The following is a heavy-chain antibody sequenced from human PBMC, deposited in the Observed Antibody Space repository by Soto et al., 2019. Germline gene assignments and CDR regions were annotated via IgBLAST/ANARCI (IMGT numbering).Heavy chain of an antibody. V-gene: IGHV4-39*01. CDR1: GGSISSSSYY. CDR3: ARKRNYERVVGWFDP. D-gene: IGHD1-7*01. CDR2: IYYSGST. J-gene: IGHJ5*02. Sequence: QLQLQESGPGLVKPSETLSLTCTVSGGSISSSSYYWGWIRQPPGKGLEWIGSIYYSGSTYYNPSLKRRVTISVDTSKNQFSLKLSSVTAADTAVYYCARKRNYERVVGWFDPWGQGTLVTVSS.